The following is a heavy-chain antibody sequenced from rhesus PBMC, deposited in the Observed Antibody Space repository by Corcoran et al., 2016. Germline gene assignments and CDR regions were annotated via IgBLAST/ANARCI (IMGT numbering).Heavy chain of an antibody. Sequence: QVQLQESGPGLVKPSETLSLTCAVSGGSFSSYWWSWIRKPPGKGLEWIGEINGNSGRTNYNPSLKSRVTISKDASKNQFSLKLSSVTAADTAVYYCARTYYNIWTGYLDYWGQGVLVTVSS. CDR3: ARTYYNIWTGYLDY. CDR2: INGNSGRT. D-gene: IGHD3-3*01. V-gene: IGHV4-80*01. CDR1: GGSFSSYW. J-gene: IGHJ4*01.